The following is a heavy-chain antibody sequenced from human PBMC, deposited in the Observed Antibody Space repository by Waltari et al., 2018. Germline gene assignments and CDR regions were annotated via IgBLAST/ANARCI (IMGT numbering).Heavy chain of an antibody. V-gene: IGHV4-59*01. CDR2: IYYSGST. CDR1: GGSISSYY. D-gene: IGHD2-15*01. CDR3: ARGRGVVTPQHFDY. J-gene: IGHJ4*02. Sequence: QVQLQESGPGLVKPSETLSLTCTVSGGSISSYYWSWIRQPPGKGLEWIGYIYYSGSTNYNPSLKSRVTISVDTSKNQFSLKLSSVTAADTAGYYCARGRGVVTPQHFDYWGQGTLVTVSS.